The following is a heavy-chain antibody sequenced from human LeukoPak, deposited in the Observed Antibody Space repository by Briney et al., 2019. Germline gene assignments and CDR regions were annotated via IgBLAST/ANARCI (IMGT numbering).Heavy chain of an antibody. CDR3: ARSGQGYYGSGSYYLV. J-gene: IGHJ4*02. V-gene: IGHV4-34*01. CDR2: INHSGST. D-gene: IGHD3-10*01. CDR1: GGSFSGYY. Sequence: SETLSLTCAVYGGSFSGYYWSWIRQPPGKGLEWIGEINHSGSTNYNPSLKSRVTISVDTSKNQFSLKLSSVTAADTAVYYCARSGQGYYGSGSYYLVWGQGTLVTVSS.